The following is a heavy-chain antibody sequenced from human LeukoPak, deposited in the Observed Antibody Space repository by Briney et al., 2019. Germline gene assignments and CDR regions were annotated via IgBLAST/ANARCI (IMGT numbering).Heavy chain of an antibody. D-gene: IGHD2-21*01. J-gene: IGHJ4*02. V-gene: IGHV3-30*18. CDR1: GFTFSSCW. CDR3: AKEFNRGLPDY. Sequence: PGGSLRLSCAASGFTFSSCWMSWVRQAPGKGLEWVAVISYDGSNGYYADSVKGRFTISRDNSKNTLYLQMSSLRAEDTAVYYCAKEFNRGLPDYWGQGTLVTVPS. CDR2: ISYDGSNG.